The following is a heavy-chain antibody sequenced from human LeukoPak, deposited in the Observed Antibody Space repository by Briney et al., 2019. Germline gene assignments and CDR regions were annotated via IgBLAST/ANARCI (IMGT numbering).Heavy chain of an antibody. D-gene: IGHD3-3*01. CDR1: GYTFTSYG. CDR2: ISAYNGNT. CDR3: ARGHYDFWSGYRYYYYYGMDV. V-gene: IGHV1-18*01. J-gene: IGHJ6*02. Sequence: ASVKVSCKASGYTFTSYGISWVRQAPGQGLEWMGWISAYNGNTNYAQKLQGRVTITADKSTSTAYMELSSLRSEDTAVYYCARGHYDFWSGYRYYYYYGMDVWGQGTTVTVSS.